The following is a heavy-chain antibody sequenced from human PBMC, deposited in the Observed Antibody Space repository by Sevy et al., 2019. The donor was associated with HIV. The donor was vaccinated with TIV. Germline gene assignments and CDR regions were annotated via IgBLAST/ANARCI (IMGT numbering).Heavy chain of an antibody. CDR3: ARDRVASATRTLFDY. CDR1: GFTSSSYA. J-gene: IGHJ4*02. CDR2: LSDSGVST. D-gene: IGHD2-15*01. Sequence: GGYLRLSCAASGFTSSSYAMSWVPQPPGRGLEWVSTLSDSGVSTYYADSVKGRFTISRDNSKNILYLQMNSLRAEDTAVYYCARDRVASATRTLFDYWGQGTLVTVSS. V-gene: IGHV3-23*01.